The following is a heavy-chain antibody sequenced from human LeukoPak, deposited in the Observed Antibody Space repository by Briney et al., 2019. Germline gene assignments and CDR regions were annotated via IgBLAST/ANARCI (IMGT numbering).Heavy chain of an antibody. CDR2: IYYSGST. D-gene: IGHD1-7*01. J-gene: IGHJ3*02. CDR1: GGSISSYY. Sequence: SETLSLTCTVSGGSISSYYWSWIRQPPGKGLEWIGYIYYSGSTNYNPSLKSRVTISVDTSKNQISLKLSSVTAADTAVYYCARDRAPGRRKYNWNSSEGAFDIWGQGTMVTVSS. V-gene: IGHV4-59*01. CDR3: ARDRAPGRRKYNWNSSEGAFDI.